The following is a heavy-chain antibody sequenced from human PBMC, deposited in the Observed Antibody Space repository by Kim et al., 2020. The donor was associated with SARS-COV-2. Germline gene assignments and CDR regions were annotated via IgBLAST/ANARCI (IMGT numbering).Heavy chain of an antibody. CDR3: STDYGMVAATDRGY. V-gene: IGHV3-15*01. D-gene: IGHD1-26*01. J-gene: IGHJ4*02. Sequence: AAPVKGRFTISRDESESTVYLQMNSLKTEDTALYYCSTDYGMVAATDRGYWGQGTLVTVSS.